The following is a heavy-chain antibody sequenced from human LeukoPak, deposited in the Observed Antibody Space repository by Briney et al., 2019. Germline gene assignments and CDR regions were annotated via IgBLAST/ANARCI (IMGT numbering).Heavy chain of an antibody. Sequence: SETLSLTCTVSGGSISSSSYYWGWIRQPPGKGLEWIGSIYYSGSTYYNPSLKSRVTLSVDTSKNQFSLKLSSVTAADTAVYYCARPMERYSSGWYWYFDLWGRGTLVTVSS. CDR1: GGSISSSSYY. CDR3: ARPMERYSSGWYWYFDL. D-gene: IGHD6-19*01. J-gene: IGHJ2*01. V-gene: IGHV4-39*01. CDR2: IYYSGST.